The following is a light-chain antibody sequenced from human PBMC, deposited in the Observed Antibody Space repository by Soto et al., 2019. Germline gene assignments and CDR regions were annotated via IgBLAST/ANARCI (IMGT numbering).Light chain of an antibody. CDR1: SSDIGASNF. J-gene: IGLJ1*01. CDR3: ASYKTDDTFV. CDR2: EAT. V-gene: IGLV2-14*01. Sequence: QSVLTQPPSVSGSPGQSITVSCTGTSSDIGASNFVSWYQHLPGRAPKVIIFEATNRPSGVSDRFSGSKAGITASLTISGLQAADEAEYFCASYKTDDTFVFGTGTKVTVL.